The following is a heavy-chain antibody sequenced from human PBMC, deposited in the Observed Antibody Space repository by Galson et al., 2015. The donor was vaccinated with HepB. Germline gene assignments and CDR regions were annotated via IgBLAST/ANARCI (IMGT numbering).Heavy chain of an antibody. Sequence: SLRLSCAASGFIFSNYGMHWVRQAPGKGRDWLAVIWYDGSKKYYADSVKGRFTISRDNSKNTLYLQINSLRAEDTAVYYCTRDSQQPRSFDYWGQGTWSPSPQ. J-gene: IGHJ4*02. CDR3: TRDSQQPRSFDY. CDR2: IWYDGSKK. CDR1: GFIFSNYG. D-gene: IGHD6-13*01. V-gene: IGHV3-33*01.